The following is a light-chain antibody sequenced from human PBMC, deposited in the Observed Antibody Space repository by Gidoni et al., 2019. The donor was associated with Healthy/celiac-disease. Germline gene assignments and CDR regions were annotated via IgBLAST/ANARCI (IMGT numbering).Light chain of an antibody. CDR2: GAS. V-gene: IGKV3-20*01. Sequence: DIVLTQSPGTLSLSPGERATLSCRASQSVSSSYLSWYQQKPGQAPRLINKGASSRATGIPDRFSGGGSGTDFTITISRLEPEDFAVYYCQQYGNSRFTFGPGTKVDIK. CDR3: QQYGNSRFT. J-gene: IGKJ3*01. CDR1: QSVSSSY.